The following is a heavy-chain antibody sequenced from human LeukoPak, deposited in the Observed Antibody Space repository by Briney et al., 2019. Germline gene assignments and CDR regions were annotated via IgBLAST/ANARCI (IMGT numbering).Heavy chain of an antibody. CDR1: GYTFTSYD. CDR2: MNPNSGNT. D-gene: IGHD3-16*02. J-gene: IGHJ4*02. CDR3: ARVTFGGVVADSDY. Sequence: ASVKVSCKASGYTFTSYDINWARQATGQGLEWMGWMNPNSGNTGYAQKFQGRVTMTRNTSISTAYMELSSLRSEDTAVYYCARVTFGGVVADSDYWGQGTLVTVSS. V-gene: IGHV1-8*01.